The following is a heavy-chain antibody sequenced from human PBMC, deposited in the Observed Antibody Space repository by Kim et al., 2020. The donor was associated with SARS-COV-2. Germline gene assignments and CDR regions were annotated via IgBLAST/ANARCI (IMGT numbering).Heavy chain of an antibody. Sequence: KSRVTISVDTSKNQFSLKLSSVTAADTAVYYCARVYSGSYPYYYYYYMDVWGKGTTVTVSS. V-gene: IGHV4-59*01. CDR3: ARVYSGSYPYYYYYYMDV. D-gene: IGHD1-26*01. J-gene: IGHJ6*03.